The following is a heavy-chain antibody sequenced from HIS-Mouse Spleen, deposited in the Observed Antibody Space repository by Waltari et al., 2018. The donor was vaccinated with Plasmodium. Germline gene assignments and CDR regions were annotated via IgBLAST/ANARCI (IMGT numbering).Heavy chain of an antibody. V-gene: IGHV3-13*01. D-gene: IGHD6-6*01. CDR2: IGTAGDT. J-gene: IGHJ4*02. CDR3: ARGPTYSSSYYFDY. CDR1: GFTFSSYD. Sequence: EVQLVESGGGLVQPGGSLRLSCAASGFTFSSYDMHWVRQATGKGLGGVSAIGTAGDTYYPGSVKGRFTISRENAKNSLYLQMNRRRAGDTAVYYCARGPTYSSSYYFDYWGQGTLVTVSS.